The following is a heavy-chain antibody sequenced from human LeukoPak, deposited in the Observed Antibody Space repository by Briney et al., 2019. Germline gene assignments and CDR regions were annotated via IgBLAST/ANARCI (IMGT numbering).Heavy chain of an antibody. Sequence: SETLSLTCTVSGGSISSGGYYWSWIRQHPGKGLEWIGYIYYSGSTYYNPSLKSRVTISVDTSKNQFSLKLSSVTAADTAVYYCARDQVRNLRGMDVWGQGTTVTVSS. CDR3: ARDQVRNLRGMDV. CDR2: IYYSGST. CDR1: GGSISSGGYY. J-gene: IGHJ6*02. V-gene: IGHV4-31*03.